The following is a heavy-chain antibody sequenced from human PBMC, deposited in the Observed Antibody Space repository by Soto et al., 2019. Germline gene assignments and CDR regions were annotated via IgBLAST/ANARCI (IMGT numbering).Heavy chain of an antibody. Sequence: QVQLVQSGAEVKKPGASVKVSCKASGYTFTSYGISWVRQAPGQGLEWMGWLSADTGNTNYARKLQGRVTMTTETSTGTAYRELRRLSSDETALYDCARDRWSMVYDYCMDEWGQGTTVTVAS. CDR1: GYTFTSYG. CDR3: ARDRWSMVYDYCMDE. D-gene: IGHD2-8*01. J-gene: IGHJ6*01. V-gene: IGHV1-18*01. CDR2: LSADTGNT.